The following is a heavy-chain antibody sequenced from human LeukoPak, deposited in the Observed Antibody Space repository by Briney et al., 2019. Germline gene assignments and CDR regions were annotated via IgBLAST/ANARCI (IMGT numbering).Heavy chain of an antibody. Sequence: GRSLRLSCAASGFTFSSYWTTWARQAPGKGLEWVANIKQDESEKYYGDSVRGRFAISRDNAQNSLYLQMNSLRAEDTAVYYCARDNGYFSVDYWGQGTLVTVSS. J-gene: IGHJ4*02. V-gene: IGHV3-7*01. D-gene: IGHD3-22*01. CDR3: ARDNGYFSVDY. CDR1: GFTFSSYW. CDR2: IKQDESEK.